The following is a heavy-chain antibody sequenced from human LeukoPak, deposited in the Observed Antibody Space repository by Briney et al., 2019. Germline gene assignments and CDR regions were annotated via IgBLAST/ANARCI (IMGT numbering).Heavy chain of an antibody. D-gene: IGHD1-26*01. CDR2: ICIDGGSK. V-gene: IGHV3-30-3*01. J-gene: IGHJ4*02. CDR3: ARDGIVGSPLFKFDY. CDR1: GFTFNNYA. Sequence: PGESLRLSCAASGFTFNNYAIHWVRQAPGKGLEWVAIICIDGGSKYYADSVKGRFTISRDNSKNTPYLQMNSLRAEDTAVYYCARDGIVGSPLFKFDYWGQGTLVTVSS.